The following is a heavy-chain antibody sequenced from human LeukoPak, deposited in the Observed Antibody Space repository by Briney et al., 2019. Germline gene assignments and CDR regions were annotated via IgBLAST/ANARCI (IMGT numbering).Heavy chain of an antibody. CDR3: ARGAAWELLRVYYFDY. Sequence: GGSLRLSCAASGFTFSSYAVHWVRQAPGKGLEWVAVISYDGSNKYYADSVKGRFTISRDNSKNTLYLQMHSLRAEDTAVYYCARGAAWELLRVYYFDYWGQGTLVPVSS. D-gene: IGHD1-26*01. J-gene: IGHJ4*02. V-gene: IGHV3-30*04. CDR1: GFTFSSYA. CDR2: ISYDGSNK.